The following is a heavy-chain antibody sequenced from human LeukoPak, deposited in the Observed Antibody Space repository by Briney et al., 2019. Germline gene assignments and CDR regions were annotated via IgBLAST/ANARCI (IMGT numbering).Heavy chain of an antibody. CDR1: GYTFTGYY. Sequence: GASVKVSCKASGYTFTGYYMHWVRQAPGQGLEWMGIITPSGGTTNNAQKFQGRITMTRDMSTSTVYMELSSLRSDDTAVYYCARDNSDIVVVPALESYYYYYMDVWGKGTTVTISS. CDR2: ITPSGGTT. V-gene: IGHV1-46*01. J-gene: IGHJ6*03. D-gene: IGHD2-2*01. CDR3: ARDNSDIVVVPALESYYYYYMDV.